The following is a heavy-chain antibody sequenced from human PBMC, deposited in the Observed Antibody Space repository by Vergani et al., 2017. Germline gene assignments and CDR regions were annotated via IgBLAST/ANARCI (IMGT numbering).Heavy chain of an antibody. J-gene: IGHJ4*02. CDR3: TKGSRGYTGYFFDY. CDR2: VSGSSATP. V-gene: IGHV3-23*04. D-gene: IGHD5-12*01. Sequence: EVQVVESGGGLVQPGGSLRLSCVASGFTFSHYSMNWVRQAPGKGLEWVSSVSGSSATPYYADSVKGRFIISRDNSKNTLHLQMNSLRADDTAVYYCTKGSRGYTGYFFDYWGQGTLATVSS. CDR1: GFTFSHYS.